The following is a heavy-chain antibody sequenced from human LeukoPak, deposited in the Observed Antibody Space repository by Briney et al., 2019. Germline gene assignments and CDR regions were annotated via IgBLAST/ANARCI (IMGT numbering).Heavy chain of an antibody. CDR2: IYYSGST. Sequence: PSETLSLTCTVSGGSISSGDYHWSWIRQPPGKGLEWIVFIYYSGSTYYNPSLKSRVTISVDTSKNQFSLKLSSVTAADTAVYYCARSRDSSGYYLLGYWGQGTLVTVSS. CDR1: GGSISSGDYH. D-gene: IGHD3-22*01. CDR3: ARSRDSSGYYLLGY. J-gene: IGHJ4*02. V-gene: IGHV4-30-4*01.